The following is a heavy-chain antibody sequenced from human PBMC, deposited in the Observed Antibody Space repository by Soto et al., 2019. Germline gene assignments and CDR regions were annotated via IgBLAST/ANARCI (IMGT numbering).Heavy chain of an antibody. D-gene: IGHD5-18*01. CDR1: GDTFSDFY. CDR3: ARVGGYSYGPTYYYYGMDV. Sequence: ASVKVSCKAFGDTFSDFYVHWVRQVTGQGLEWMGIIIPSGSTTNYAQKFQGRLMMTADESTSTAYMELSSLRSEDTAVYYCARVGGYSYGPTYYYYGMDVWGQGTTVTVSS. J-gene: IGHJ6*02. CDR2: IIPSGSTT. V-gene: IGHV1-46*01.